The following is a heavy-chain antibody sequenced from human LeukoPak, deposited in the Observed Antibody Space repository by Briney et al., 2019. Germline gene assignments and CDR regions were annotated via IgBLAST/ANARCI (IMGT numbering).Heavy chain of an antibody. V-gene: IGHV3-33*01. CDR3: ARVCGGDCFNDAFDI. CDR1: GFTFSSYG. J-gene: IGHJ3*02. Sequence: PGGSLRLSCAASGFTFSSYGMHWVRQAPGKGLEWVAVIWYDGSNKYYADYVKGRFTISRDNSKNTLYLQINSLRAEDTAVYYCARVCGGDCFNDAFDIWGQGTMVTVSS. CDR2: IWYDGSNK. D-gene: IGHD2-21*02.